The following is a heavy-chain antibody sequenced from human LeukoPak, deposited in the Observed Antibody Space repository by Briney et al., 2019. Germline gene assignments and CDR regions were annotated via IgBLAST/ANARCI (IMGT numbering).Heavy chain of an antibody. D-gene: IGHD4-23*01. CDR3: ARDPSITVGVAFDI. V-gene: IGHV3-53*01. Sequence: GGSLRLSCAASGFIVSSSYMTWVRQAPGKGLEWVSIIYTGETTYYADSVKGRFTISKDDSKNTIYLQMNSLRAEDTAVYYCARDPSITVGVAFDIWGQGTVVTVSS. CDR1: GFIVSSSY. CDR2: IYTGETT. J-gene: IGHJ3*02.